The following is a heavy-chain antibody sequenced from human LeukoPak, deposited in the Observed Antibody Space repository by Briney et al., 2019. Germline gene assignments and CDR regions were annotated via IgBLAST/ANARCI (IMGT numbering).Heavy chain of an antibody. V-gene: IGHV4-39*07. D-gene: IGHD3-22*01. J-gene: IGHJ2*01. CDR2: IYYSGST. CDR3: ARQGDSSGFTMYFDL. Sequence: PSETLSLTCTVSGGSISSSSYYWGWIRQPPGKGLEWIGSIYYSGSTYHNPSLKSRVTISVDTSKNQFSLKLSSVTAADTAVYYCARQGDSSGFTMYFDLWGRGTLVTVSS. CDR1: GGSISSSSYY.